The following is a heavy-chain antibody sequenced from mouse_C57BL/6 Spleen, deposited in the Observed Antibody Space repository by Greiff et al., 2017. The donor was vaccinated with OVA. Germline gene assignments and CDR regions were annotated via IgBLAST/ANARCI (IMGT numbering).Heavy chain of an antibody. Sequence: EVKLMESGEGLVKPGGSLKLSCAASGFTFSSYAMSWVRQTPEKRLEWVAYISSGGDYIYYADTVKGRFTISRDNARNTLYLQMSSLKSEDTAMYYCTRDQDGYYPAWFAYWGQGTLVTVSA. CDR3: TRDQDGYYPAWFAY. J-gene: IGHJ3*01. D-gene: IGHD2-3*01. CDR1: GFTFSSYA. CDR2: ISSGGDYI. V-gene: IGHV5-9-1*02.